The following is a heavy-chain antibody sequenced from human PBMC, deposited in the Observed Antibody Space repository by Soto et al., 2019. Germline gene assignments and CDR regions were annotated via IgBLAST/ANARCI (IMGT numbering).Heavy chain of an antibody. CDR1: GGTFSSYA. CDR3: ARERSIPGTTLDPFEI. Sequence: SVKVSCKASGGTFSSYAISWVRQAPGQGLEWMGGIIPIFGTANYAQKFQGRVTITADKSTSTAYMELSSLRSEDTAVYYCARERSIPGTTLDPFEIWGQGTMVSVSS. D-gene: IGHD1-7*01. V-gene: IGHV1-69*06. CDR2: IIPIFGTA. J-gene: IGHJ3*02.